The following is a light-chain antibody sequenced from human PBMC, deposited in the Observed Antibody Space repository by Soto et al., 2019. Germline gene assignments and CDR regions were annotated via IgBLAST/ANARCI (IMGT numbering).Light chain of an antibody. CDR1: QSVSSSY. J-gene: IGKJ1*01. CDR2: GAS. Sequence: EIVLTQSPGTLSLSPGERATLSCRASQSVSSSYLAWFQQKPGQAPRLLIYGASSRATGIPDRFSGSGSGTDFTLTITRLEPEDFAVYYCQQYGSSGLLTFGQGTKVEIK. CDR3: QQYGSSGLLT. V-gene: IGKV3-20*01.